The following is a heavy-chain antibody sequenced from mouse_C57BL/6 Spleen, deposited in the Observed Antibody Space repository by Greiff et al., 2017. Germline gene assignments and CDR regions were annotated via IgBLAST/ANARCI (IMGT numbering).Heavy chain of an antibody. J-gene: IGHJ4*01. Sequence: DVKLQESGPGLVKPSQSLSLTCSVTGYSITSGYYWNWIRQFPGNKLEWMGYISYDGSNNYNPSLKNRISITLDTSKNQFFLKLTSVTTEDTATYYCARQLRLRDYAMDYWGQGTSVTVSS. CDR2: ISYDGSN. CDR1: GYSITSGYY. D-gene: IGHD3-2*02. CDR3: ARQLRLRDYAMDY. V-gene: IGHV3-6*01.